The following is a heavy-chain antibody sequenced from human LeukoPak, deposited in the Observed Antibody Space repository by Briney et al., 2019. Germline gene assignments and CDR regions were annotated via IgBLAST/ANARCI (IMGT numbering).Heavy chain of an antibody. Sequence: GGSLRLSCVASGFTFNSYAMSWVRQAPGKGLEWVSGISGNGGSTYYADSVKGRITISRDNSKNTLYVQMNSLRAEDTAVYYCAKDPKGDYWGQGTLVTVSS. CDR3: AKDPKGDY. J-gene: IGHJ4*02. V-gene: IGHV3-23*01. CDR2: ISGNGGST. CDR1: GFTFNSYA.